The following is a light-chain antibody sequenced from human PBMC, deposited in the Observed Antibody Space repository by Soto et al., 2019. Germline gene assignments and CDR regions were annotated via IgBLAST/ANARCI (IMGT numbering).Light chain of an antibody. J-gene: IGLJ2*01. CDR3: CSYTTRSTYVV. CDR1: SSDVGSYAL. Sequence: QSALTQPASVSGSPGQSITISCTGTSSDVGSYALVSWYHHHPGKAPKLIICEDTNRPSGVSDRFSGSKSGNTASLTISGLQAEDEADYYCCSYTTRSTYVVLGGGTKVTVL. CDR2: EDT. V-gene: IGLV2-14*02.